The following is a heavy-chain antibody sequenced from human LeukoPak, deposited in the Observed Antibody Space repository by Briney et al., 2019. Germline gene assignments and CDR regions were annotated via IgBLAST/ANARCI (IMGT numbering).Heavy chain of an antibody. CDR3: ARPIVPIAAACDALDI. D-gene: IGHD6-13*01. CDR2: INPNSGGT. CDR1: GYTFTSYY. Sequence: ASVKVSCKASGYTFTSYYMHWVRQAPGQGLEWMGWINPNSGGTNYAQKFQGRVTMTRDTSISTAYMELSRLRSDDTAVYYCARPIVPIAAACDALDIWGQGTMVTVSS. V-gene: IGHV1-2*02. J-gene: IGHJ3*02.